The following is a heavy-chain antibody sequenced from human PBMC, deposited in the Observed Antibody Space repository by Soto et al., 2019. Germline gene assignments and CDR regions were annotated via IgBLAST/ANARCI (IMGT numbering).Heavy chain of an antibody. J-gene: IGHJ4*02. Sequence: GSLRLSCXASGFTFSSYGMHWVRQAPGKGLEWVAVISYDGSNKYYADSVKGRFTISRDNSKNTLYLEMNSLRAEDTAVYYCAKWYYYDSTGYYWDYWGQGTLVTVSS. CDR1: GFTFSSYG. D-gene: IGHD3-22*01. CDR2: ISYDGSNK. V-gene: IGHV3-30*18. CDR3: AKWYYYDSTGYYWDY.